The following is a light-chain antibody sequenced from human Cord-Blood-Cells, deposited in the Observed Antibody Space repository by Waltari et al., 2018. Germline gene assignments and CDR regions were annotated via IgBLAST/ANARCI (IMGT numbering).Light chain of an antibody. V-gene: IGKV1-8*01. CDR2: AAS. CDR1: QGISSY. CDR3: QQYYSYPRT. J-gene: IGKJ1*01. Sequence: AIRMTTSPSSFSASTGDRVTITCRASQGISSYLAWYQQKPGKAPKLLLYAASTLQSGVPSRFSGSGSGTDFTLTISCLQSEDFATYYCQQYYSYPRTFGQGTKVEIK.